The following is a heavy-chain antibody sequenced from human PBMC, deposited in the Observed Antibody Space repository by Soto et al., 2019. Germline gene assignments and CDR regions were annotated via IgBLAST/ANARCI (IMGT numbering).Heavy chain of an antibody. CDR1: GGSISSGGYY. CDR3: ARYQPLTTYFDY. J-gene: IGHJ4*02. CDR2: IYYSGST. Sequence: TLSLTCTVSGGSISSGGYYWSWLRQHPGKGLEWIGYIYYSGSTYYNPSLKSRVTISVDTSKNQFSLKLSSVTAADTAVYYCARYQPLTTYFDYWGQGTLVTVSS. V-gene: IGHV4-31*03. D-gene: IGHD2-2*01.